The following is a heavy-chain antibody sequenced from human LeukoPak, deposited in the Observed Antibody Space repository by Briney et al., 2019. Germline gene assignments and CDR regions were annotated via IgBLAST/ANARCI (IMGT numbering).Heavy chain of an antibody. D-gene: IGHD6-19*01. CDR2: IYYSGST. CDR3: AASFSSGWWGAFLDCGMDV. CDR1: GGSISRSSYY. Sequence: TSETLSLTCTVSGGSISRSSYYWGWIRQPPGKGLEWIGSIYYSGSTYYNPSLKSRVTISVDTSKNQFSLKLSSVTAADTAVYYCAASFSSGWWGAFLDCGMDVWGQGTTVTVSS. J-gene: IGHJ6*02. V-gene: IGHV4-39*01.